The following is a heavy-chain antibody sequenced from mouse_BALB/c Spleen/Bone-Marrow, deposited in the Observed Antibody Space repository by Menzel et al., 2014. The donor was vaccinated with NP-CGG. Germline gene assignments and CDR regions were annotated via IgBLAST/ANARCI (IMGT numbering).Heavy chain of an antibody. J-gene: IGHJ3*01. CDR2: ISSGGST. CDR1: GFTFSSYA. D-gene: IGHD2-1*01. Sequence: EVQLVESGGGLVKPGGSLKLSCAASGFTFSSYAMSWVRQTPEKRLEWVASISSGGSTYYPDSVKGRSTISRDNARIILYLQMSSLRSEDTAMYYCARGGAGNWFAYWGQGTLVTVPA. V-gene: IGHV5-6-5*01. CDR3: ARGGAGNWFAY.